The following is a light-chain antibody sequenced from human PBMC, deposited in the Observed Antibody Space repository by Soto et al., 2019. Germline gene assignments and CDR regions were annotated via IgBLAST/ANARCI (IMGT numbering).Light chain of an antibody. CDR1: QSINEY. V-gene: IGKV1-39*01. J-gene: IGKJ2*01. Sequence: DIQITQSPSSLSASVGDRVTITCRASQSINEYLHWYQQKPGRAPQLLIYTASSVKSGVTSRFTGSASGTDVTLTMSSLHPEDFASYFCHQSYRAPHTFCRGTKLESK. CDR3: HQSYRAPHT. CDR2: TAS.